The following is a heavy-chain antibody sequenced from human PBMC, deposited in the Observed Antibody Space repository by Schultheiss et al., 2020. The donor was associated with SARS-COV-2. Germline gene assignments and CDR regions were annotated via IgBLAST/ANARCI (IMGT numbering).Heavy chain of an antibody. CDR3: AREGYYDSSGRPGCWFDP. D-gene: IGHD3-22*01. J-gene: IGHJ5*02. CDR2: IYYSGST. CDR1: GGSISSSSYY. V-gene: IGHV4-31*03. Sequence: SETLSLTCTVSGGSISSSSYYWSWIRQSPGKGLEWIGYIYYSGSTYYNPSLKSRVTISVDTSKNQFSLKLSSVTAADTAVYYCAREGYYDSSGRPGCWFDPWGQGTLVTVSS.